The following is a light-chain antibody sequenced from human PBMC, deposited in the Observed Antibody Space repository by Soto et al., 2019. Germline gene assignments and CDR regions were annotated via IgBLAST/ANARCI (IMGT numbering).Light chain of an antibody. V-gene: IGKV1-39*01. J-gene: IGKJ1*01. Sequence: DIQMTQSPSSLSASVGDRVTITCRASQRISTHLNWYQQKPGKAPNLLIYAAYNLQSGVPSRFSGSGSGTDFTLTISSLQPEDFATYYCRQSYSTPRTFGQGTKVEIK. CDR3: RQSYSTPRT. CDR1: QRISTH. CDR2: AAY.